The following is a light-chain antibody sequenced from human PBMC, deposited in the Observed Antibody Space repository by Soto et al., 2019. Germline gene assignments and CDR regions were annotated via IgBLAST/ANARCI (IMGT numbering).Light chain of an antibody. J-gene: IGKJ3*01. V-gene: IGKV2D-29*01. Sequence: DIVLTQTPLSLSVTPGQPASIYCKSSQNLLHSDGKTYLYWYLQKPGQPPHLLMYEVSNRFSGVPDRFWGSGSGTHVALNISRVEAEDVGVYYCMHAIQFPLFTFGPGNKVDI. CDR3: MHAIQFPLFT. CDR1: QNLLHSDGKTY. CDR2: EVS.